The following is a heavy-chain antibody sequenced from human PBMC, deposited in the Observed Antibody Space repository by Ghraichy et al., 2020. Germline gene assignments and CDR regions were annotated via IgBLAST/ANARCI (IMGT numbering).Heavy chain of an antibody. CDR2: INHSGST. J-gene: IGHJ4*02. Sequence: SETLSLTCAVYGGSFSGYYWSWIRQPPGKGLEWIGEINHSGSTNYNPSLKSRVTISVDTSKNQFSLKLSSVTAADTAVYYCARGDRDSSGYYYVFLGYWGQGTLVTVSS. D-gene: IGHD3-22*01. CDR1: GGSFSGYY. CDR3: ARGDRDSSGYYYVFLGY. V-gene: IGHV4-34*01.